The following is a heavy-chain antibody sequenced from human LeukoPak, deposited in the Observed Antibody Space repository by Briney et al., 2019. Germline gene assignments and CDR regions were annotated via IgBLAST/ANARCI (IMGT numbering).Heavy chain of an antibody. D-gene: IGHD3-9*01. J-gene: IGHJ4*01. CDR2: IGGRDGYT. CDR1: GFIFSNYA. Sequence: GGSLRLSCAASGFIFSNYAMSWVRQAPGKGLECVSAIGGRDGYTYYADSVKGRFTVSRDDSKNTLYLQMNTLRVEDTAVYYCAKWGDYDILTGYYDSDYWGHGTLVTVSS. CDR3: AKWGDYDILTGYYDSDY. V-gene: IGHV3-23*01.